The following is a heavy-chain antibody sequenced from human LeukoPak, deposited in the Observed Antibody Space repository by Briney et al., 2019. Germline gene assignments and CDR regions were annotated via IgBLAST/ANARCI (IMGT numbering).Heavy chain of an antibody. Sequence: ASVKVSCKVSGYTLTELSMHWVRQAPGKGLEWMGSFDPEDGETIYAQKFQGRVTMTEDTSTDTAYMELSSLRSEDTAVYYCATFELGIAVAGPVHYYGMDVWGQGTTVTVSS. CDR3: ATFELGIAVAGPVHYYGMDV. J-gene: IGHJ6*02. CDR2: FDPEDGET. D-gene: IGHD6-19*01. CDR1: GYTLTELS. V-gene: IGHV1-24*01.